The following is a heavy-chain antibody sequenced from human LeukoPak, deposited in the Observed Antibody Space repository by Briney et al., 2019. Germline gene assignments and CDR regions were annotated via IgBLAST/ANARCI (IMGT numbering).Heavy chain of an antibody. CDR2: INPNSGGT. Sequence: ASVKVSCKASGYTFTGYYMHWVRQAPGLGLEWMGWINPNSGGTNYAQKFQGWVTMTRDTSISTAYMELSRLRSDDTAVYYCARDRGGGYYGMDVWGQGTTVTVSS. J-gene: IGHJ6*02. CDR1: GYTFTGYY. CDR3: ARDRGGGYYGMDV. V-gene: IGHV1-2*04. D-gene: IGHD2-15*01.